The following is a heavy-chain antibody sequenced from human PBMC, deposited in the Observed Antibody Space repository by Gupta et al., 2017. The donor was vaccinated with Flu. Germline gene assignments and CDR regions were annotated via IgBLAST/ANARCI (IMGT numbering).Heavy chain of an antibody. D-gene: IGHD3-10*01. CDR3: ARDKGSGSYYNGYYYYGMDV. CDR1: GGTFSSHA. J-gene: IGHJ6*02. V-gene: IGHV1-69*06. Sequence: QVQLVQSGAEVKKPGSSVKVSCKASGGTFSSHAISWVRQAPGQGLEWMGGIIPIFGTANYAQKFQGRVTITADKSTSTAYMELSSLRSEDTAVYYCARDKGSGSYYNGYYYYGMDVWGQGTTVTVSS. CDR2: IIPIFGTA.